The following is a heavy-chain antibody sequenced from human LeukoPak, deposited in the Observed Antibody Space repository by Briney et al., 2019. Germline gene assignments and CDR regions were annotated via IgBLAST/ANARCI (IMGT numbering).Heavy chain of an antibody. CDR3: ATVSYYDSSGYTNWFDP. CDR2: FDPEDGET. V-gene: IGHV1-24*01. D-gene: IGHD3-22*01. Sequence: ASVKVSCKVSGYTLTELSMHWVRQAPGKGLEWMGGFDPEDGETIYAQKFQGRVTMTEDTSTDTAYMELSSLRSEDTAVYYCATVSYYDSSGYTNWFDPWGQGTLVTVSP. J-gene: IGHJ5*02. CDR1: GYTLTELS.